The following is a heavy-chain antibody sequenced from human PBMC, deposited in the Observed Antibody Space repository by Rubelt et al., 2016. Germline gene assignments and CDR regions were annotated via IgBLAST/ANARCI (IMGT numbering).Heavy chain of an antibody. CDR3: ARDVGGNSVLYYFEY. CDR2: ISAYNGNT. Sequence: QVQLVQSGAEVKKPGASVKVSCKASGYTFTSYGISWVRQAPGQGLEWMGWISAYNGNTNYAQKLQGRDTLTTDTSTSTAYMELRSLRSDETAVYYCARDVGGNSVLYYFEYWGQGNLVTVSS. V-gene: IGHV1-18*01. J-gene: IGHJ4*02. D-gene: IGHD4-23*01. CDR1: GYTFTSYG.